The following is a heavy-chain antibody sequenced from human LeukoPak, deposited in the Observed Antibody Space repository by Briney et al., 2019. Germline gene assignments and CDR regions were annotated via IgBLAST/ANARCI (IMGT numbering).Heavy chain of an antibody. CDR3: ASGSGYDEYYFDY. CDR2: IIPIFGTA. D-gene: IGHD5-12*01. Sequence: SVKVSCKASGGTFSSYAISWVRQAPGQGLEWMGGIIPIFGTANYAQKFQGRVTITTDESTSTAYMELSSLRSEGTAVYYCASGSGYDEYYFDYWGQGTLVTVSS. CDR1: GGTFSSYA. J-gene: IGHJ4*02. V-gene: IGHV1-69*05.